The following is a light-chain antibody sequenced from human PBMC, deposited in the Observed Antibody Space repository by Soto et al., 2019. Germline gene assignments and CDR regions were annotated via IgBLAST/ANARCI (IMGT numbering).Light chain of an antibody. CDR3: GTWDSSLSAGQGV. CDR1: SSNIGNNY. J-gene: IGLJ1*01. V-gene: IGLV1-51*02. Sequence: QSALTQPPSVSAAPGQKVTISCSGSSSNIGNNYVSWYQQLPGTAPKLLIYENNKRPSGIPDRFSGSKSGTSATLGITGLQTGDEADYYCGTWDSSLSAGQGVFGTGTEVTVL. CDR2: ENN.